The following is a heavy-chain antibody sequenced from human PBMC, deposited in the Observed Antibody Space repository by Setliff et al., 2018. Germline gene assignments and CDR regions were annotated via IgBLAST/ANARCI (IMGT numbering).Heavy chain of an antibody. Sequence: ASVKVSCKASGYTFTSYGISWVRQAPGQGLEWMGWISAYNGNTNYAQKLQGRVTMTTDTSTSIAYMELRSLRSDDTAVYYCARTYSSSWYYYYGMDVWGQGTTVTVSS. CDR2: ISAYNGNT. CDR3: ARTYSSSWYYYYGMDV. D-gene: IGHD6-13*01. V-gene: IGHV1-18*01. CDR1: GYTFTSYG. J-gene: IGHJ6*02.